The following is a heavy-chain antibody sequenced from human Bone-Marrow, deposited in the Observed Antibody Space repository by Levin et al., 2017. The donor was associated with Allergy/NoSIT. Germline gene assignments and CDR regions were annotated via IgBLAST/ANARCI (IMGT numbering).Heavy chain of an antibody. V-gene: IGHV3-30-3*01. Sequence: LSLTCEASGFTFSSFAMHWVRQAPGKGLEWVAVISYDGSSQDYGDSVKGRFTVSRDNSRNTLDLRADSLRPEDTAVYYCVKGTTGMTPNWWFDLWGRGTLVTVSS. J-gene: IGHJ2*01. D-gene: IGHD1-1*01. CDR3: VKGTTGMTPNWWFDL. CDR1: GFTFSSFA. CDR2: ISYDGSSQ.